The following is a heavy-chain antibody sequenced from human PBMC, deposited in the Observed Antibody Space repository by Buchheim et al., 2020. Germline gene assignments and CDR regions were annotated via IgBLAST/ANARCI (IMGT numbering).Heavy chain of an antibody. Sequence: VKLVESGGGVVQPGRSLRLSCSASEFTFKSYAMHWVRQTPGKGLEWLAVISYDGSNKYYADSVKGRFTISRDNSKNTLSLQMNSLRNEDTAVYYCARSPTTPMRAPVQTNPYHFGMDVWGQGTT. CDR3: ARSPTTPMRAPVQTNPYHFGMDV. J-gene: IGHJ6*02. D-gene: IGHD1-14*01. CDR2: ISYDGSNK. CDR1: EFTFKSYA. V-gene: IGHV3-30*01.